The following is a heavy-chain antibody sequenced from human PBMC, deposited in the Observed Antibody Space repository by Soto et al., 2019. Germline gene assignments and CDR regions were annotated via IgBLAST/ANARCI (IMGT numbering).Heavy chain of an antibody. CDR1: GFSFSGSA. Sequence: GGSLRLSCAPSGFSFSGSAMHWVRQASGSGLEWVGRIRSKANSYATAYAASVKGRFTISRDDSKNTAYLQMNSLKTEDTAVYYCTRPFDFWSGYTKSQSYYYYGMDVWGQGT. D-gene: IGHD3-3*01. CDR2: IRSKANSYAT. V-gene: IGHV3-73*01. J-gene: IGHJ6*02. CDR3: TRPFDFWSGYTKSQSYYYYGMDV.